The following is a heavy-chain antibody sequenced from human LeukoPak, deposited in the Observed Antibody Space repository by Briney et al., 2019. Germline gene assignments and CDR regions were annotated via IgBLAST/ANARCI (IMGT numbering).Heavy chain of an antibody. CDR3: VRDGYSTAWGYYSDS. D-gene: IGHD4-11*01. CDR1: GASIGNYQ. J-gene: IGHJ4*02. CDR2: IDSSGGT. Sequence: SETLSLTCTVSGASIGNYQWSWIRQTAGKRLEWIGHIDSSGGTYYNPSLKSGVTMSVDTSKNQVFVKLTSVTAADTAVYYYVRDGYSTAWGYYSDSWGQGILVTVSS. V-gene: IGHV4-4*07.